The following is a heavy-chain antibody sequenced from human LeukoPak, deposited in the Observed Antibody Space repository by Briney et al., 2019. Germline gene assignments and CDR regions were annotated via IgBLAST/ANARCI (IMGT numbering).Heavy chain of an antibody. Sequence: GRSLRLSCEASGFTFSHYGMHWVRQAPGKGLEWVAVIWSDATNQYYADSVKGRFTISRDNFKNTVSLQMNSLRAEDTAVYYCAKDAQRGFDYRNSLQHWGQGSLVTVSS. CDR1: GFTFSHYG. V-gene: IGHV3-33*06. CDR3: AKDAQRGFDYRNSLQH. J-gene: IGHJ4*02. D-gene: IGHD4-11*01. CDR2: IWSDATNQ.